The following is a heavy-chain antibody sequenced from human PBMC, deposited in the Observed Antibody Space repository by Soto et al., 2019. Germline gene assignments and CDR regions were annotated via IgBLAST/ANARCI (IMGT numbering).Heavy chain of an antibody. CDR3: AKVTTGTTVDYYYYMDV. D-gene: IGHD1-1*01. J-gene: IGHJ6*03. CDR1: GFTFSSYA. V-gene: IGHV3-23*01. Sequence: GSLRLSCAASGFTFSSYAMSWVRQAPGKGLEWVSAISGSGGSTYYADSVKGRFTISRDNSKNTLYLQMNSLRAEDTAVYYCAKVTTGTTVDYYYYMDVWGKGTTVTVSS. CDR2: ISGSGGST.